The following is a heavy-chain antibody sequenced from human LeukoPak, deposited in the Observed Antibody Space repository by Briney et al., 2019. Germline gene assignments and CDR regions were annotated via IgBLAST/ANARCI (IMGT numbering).Heavy chain of an antibody. Sequence: GGSLRLSCAASGFSVSNYNMNWVRQAPGKGLEWVSYISSSGGSTIYYADSVKGRFTISRDNAKNSLYLHMSSLRAEDTAVYYCARGVGFDPWGQGTLVTVSS. CDR2: ISSSGGSTI. CDR3: ARGVGFDP. CDR1: GFSVSNYN. D-gene: IGHD3-3*01. J-gene: IGHJ5*02. V-gene: IGHV3-48*04.